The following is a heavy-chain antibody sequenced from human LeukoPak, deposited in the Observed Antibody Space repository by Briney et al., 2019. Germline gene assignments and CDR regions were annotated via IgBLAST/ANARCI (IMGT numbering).Heavy chain of an antibody. Sequence: PSETLSLTCTVSGGSISSSSYYWGWLRQPPGEGLEWIGSIYYSGSTYYNPSLKSRVTISVDTSKNQFSLKLSSVTAADTAVYYCARHGRYCTNGVCTGYYYYGMDVWGQGTTVTVSS. CDR2: IYYSGST. CDR1: GGSISSSSYY. D-gene: IGHD2-8*01. CDR3: ARHGRYCTNGVCTGYYYYGMDV. V-gene: IGHV4-39*01. J-gene: IGHJ6*02.